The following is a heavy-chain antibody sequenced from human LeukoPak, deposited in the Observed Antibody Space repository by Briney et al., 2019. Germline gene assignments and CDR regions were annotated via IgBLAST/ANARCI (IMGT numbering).Heavy chain of an antibody. Sequence: SVNVSCKGSVGTFSCYAISWVRQAPGRGGEWVGRIISFLGIANYAQKFQGRVTITADKSTSTAYMELSSLRSEDTAVYYCARKIYCTNGVGDYYYYGMDVWGQGTTVTVSS. V-gene: IGHV1-69*04. CDR2: IISFLGIA. J-gene: IGHJ6*02. CDR3: ARKIYCTNGVGDYYYYGMDV. CDR1: VGTFSCYA. D-gene: IGHD2-8*01.